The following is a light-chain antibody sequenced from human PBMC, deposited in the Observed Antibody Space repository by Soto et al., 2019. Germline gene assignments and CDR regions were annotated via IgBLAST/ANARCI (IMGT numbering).Light chain of an antibody. CDR2: GAS. J-gene: IGKJ1*01. Sequence: IVLTQSPGTLSLSPGERASLSGRASQSVPNSYLAWYQQKPGQAPRLLIYGASSRATGIPVKFSGIGSGTDFTRTIIRLEPEDFAVYYCQRYCTSTTFGQGTKVELK. CDR1: QSVPNSY. CDR3: QRYCTSTT. V-gene: IGKV3-20*01.